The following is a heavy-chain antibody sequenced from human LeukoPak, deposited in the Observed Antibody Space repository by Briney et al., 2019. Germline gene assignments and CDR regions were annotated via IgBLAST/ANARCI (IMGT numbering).Heavy chain of an antibody. V-gene: IGHV4-39*01. Sequence: PSETLSLTCTVSGDSISTTDYYWSWVRQPPGKGLEWIGSIYYSGSTYYNPSLKSRVTISVDTSKNQFSLKLSSVTAADTAVYYCARLVGRVLRFLEWQETNWFDPWGQGTLVTVPS. J-gene: IGHJ5*02. CDR2: IYYSGST. D-gene: IGHD3-3*01. CDR1: GDSISTTDYY. CDR3: ARLVGRVLRFLEWQETNWFDP.